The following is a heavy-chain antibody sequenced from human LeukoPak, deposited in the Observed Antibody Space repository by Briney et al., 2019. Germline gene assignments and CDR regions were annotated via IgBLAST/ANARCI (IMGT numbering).Heavy chain of an antibody. CDR3: ARVYRSRITIFGVVIIPSWFDP. CDR1: GGSFSDYY. D-gene: IGHD3-3*01. Sequence: KPSETLSLXCVVYGGSFSDYYWSWVRQPPGKDLEWIGYIYYSGSTNYNPSLKSRVTISVDTSKNQFSLKLSSVTAADTAVYYCARVYRSRITIFGVVIIPSWFDPWGQGTLVTVSS. CDR2: IYYSGST. V-gene: IGHV4-59*01. J-gene: IGHJ5*02.